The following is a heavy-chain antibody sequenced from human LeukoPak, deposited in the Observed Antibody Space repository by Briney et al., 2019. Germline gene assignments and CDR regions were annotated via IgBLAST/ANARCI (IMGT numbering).Heavy chain of an antibody. CDR2: FYHRRST. CDR3: ARHGVVYAIYFDN. Sequence: SETLSLTCAVSGYSISSGYYWGWIRQPPREGLEWIGSFYHRRSTYYTPSLKRRVTIPENTSNHHFPMKRTSVTAADTAVYYCARHGVVYAIYFDNWGQGTLVTVSS. CDR1: GYSISSGYY. J-gene: IGHJ4*02. D-gene: IGHD2-8*02. V-gene: IGHV4-38-2*01.